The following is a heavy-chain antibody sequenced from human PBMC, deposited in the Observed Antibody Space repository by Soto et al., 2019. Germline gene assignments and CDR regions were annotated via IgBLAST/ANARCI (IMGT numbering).Heavy chain of an antibody. V-gene: IGHV3-48*01. CDR1: GLTFSSYS. CDR2: ISSSSSTI. D-gene: IGHD3-22*01. J-gene: IGHJ5*02. Sequence: EVQLVESGGGLVQPGGSLRLSCAASGLTFSSYSMNWVRQAPGKGLEWVSYISSSSSTIYYADSVKGRFTISRDNAKNSLYLQMNSLRAEDTAVYYCAREGDSSGWYNWFDPWGQGTLVTVSS. CDR3: AREGDSSGWYNWFDP.